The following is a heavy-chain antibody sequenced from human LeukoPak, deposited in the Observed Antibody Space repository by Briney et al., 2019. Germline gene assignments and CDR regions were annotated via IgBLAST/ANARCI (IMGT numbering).Heavy chain of an antibody. D-gene: IGHD2-8*01. CDR1: GYTFTDYH. V-gene: IGHV1-2*02. CDR2: INPNSGDT. Sequence: GASVKVSCKAFGYTFTDYHMHWVRQAPGQGLEWMGWINPNSGDTNYAQKFQGRVTMTRDTTISTAYMELSRLRSDDTAVFYCATLMAHLDYWGQGTLVTVPS. CDR3: ATLMAHLDY. J-gene: IGHJ4*02.